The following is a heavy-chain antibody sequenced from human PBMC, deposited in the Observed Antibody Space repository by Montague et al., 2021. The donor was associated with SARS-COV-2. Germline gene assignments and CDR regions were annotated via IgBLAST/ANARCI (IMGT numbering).Heavy chain of an antibody. CDR1: GFTFSSYE. CDR3: AGDGPLDSYDPNFQY. Sequence: SLRLSCPASGFTFSSYEMNWVRQAPGKGLEWVSYISSSGSLIYYADSVKGRFTISRDNAKNSLYLQMNSLRAEDTAVYYCAGDGPLDSYDPNFQYWGQGTLVTVSS. CDR2: ISSSGSLI. J-gene: IGHJ1*01. D-gene: IGHD2-21*01. V-gene: IGHV3-48*03.